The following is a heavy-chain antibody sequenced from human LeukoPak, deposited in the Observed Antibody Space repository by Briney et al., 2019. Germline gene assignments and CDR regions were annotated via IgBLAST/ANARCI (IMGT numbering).Heavy chain of an antibody. J-gene: IGHJ6*02. D-gene: IGHD3-16*02. CDR2: IYYSGST. V-gene: IGHV4-59*01. Sequence: SETLSLTCTVSGGSISSYYWSWIRQPPGKGLEWIGYIYYSGSTNYNPSLKSRVTISVDTSKNQFSLKLSSVTAADTAVYYCAREANVITFGGVIVRYGMDVWGQGTTVTVSS. CDR3: AREANVITFGGVIVRYGMDV. CDR1: GGSISSYY.